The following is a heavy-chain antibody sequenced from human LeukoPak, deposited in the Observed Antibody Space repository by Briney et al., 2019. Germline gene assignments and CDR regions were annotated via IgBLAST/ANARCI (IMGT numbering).Heavy chain of an antibody. CDR3: ARDSAVAGTLYYYYGMDV. Sequence: GGSLRLSCAASGFTFSSYEMNWVRPAPGKGLEWVSYISSSGSTIYYADSVKGRFTISRDNAKNSLYLQMNSLRAEDTVVYYCARDSAVAGTLYYYYGMDVWGQGTTVTVSS. CDR1: GFTFSSYE. V-gene: IGHV3-48*03. D-gene: IGHD6-19*01. CDR2: ISSSGSTI. J-gene: IGHJ6*02.